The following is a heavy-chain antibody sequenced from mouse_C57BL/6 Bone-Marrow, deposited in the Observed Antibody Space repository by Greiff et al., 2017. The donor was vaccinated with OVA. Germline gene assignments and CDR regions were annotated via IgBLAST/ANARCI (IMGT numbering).Heavy chain of an antibody. Sequence: VQLQQSGPELVKPGASVKMSCKASGYTFTDYNMHWVKQSHGKSLEWIGYINPNNGGTSYNQKFKGKATLTVNKSSSTAYMELRSLTSEDSAVYYCARGRDYRYYFDYWGQGTTLTVSS. J-gene: IGHJ2*01. CDR2: INPNNGGT. V-gene: IGHV1-22*01. CDR1: GYTFTDYN. D-gene: IGHD2-4*01. CDR3: ARGRDYRYYFDY.